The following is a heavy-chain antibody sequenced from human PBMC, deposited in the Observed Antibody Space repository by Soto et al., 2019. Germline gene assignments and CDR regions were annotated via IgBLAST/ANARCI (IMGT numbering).Heavy chain of an antibody. V-gene: IGHV3-23*01. CDR2: ISGSGSST. CDR1: GFTFSDYA. Sequence: PGESLKISCVASGFTFSDYAMAWVRQSPGKGLEWVSSISGSGSSTYYADSVKGRFIISRDNSKNTLYLQMNSLRAEDTAVYYCAKDLYSSSWGYFQHWGQGTLVTVSS. J-gene: IGHJ1*01. CDR3: AKDLYSSSWGYFQH. D-gene: IGHD6-13*01.